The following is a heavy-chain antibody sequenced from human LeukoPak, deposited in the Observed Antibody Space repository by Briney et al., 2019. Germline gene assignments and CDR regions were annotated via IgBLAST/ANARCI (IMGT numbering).Heavy chain of an antibody. D-gene: IGHD3-22*01. CDR1: GFIFNDYW. J-gene: IGHJ4*02. V-gene: IGHV3-7*01. CDR2: IKEDSSDK. Sequence: GGSLRLSCAASGFIFNDYWLSWVRQSPGKGLGWVANIKEDSSDKDYVDPVRGRFTISRDNAKNTMYLQMNSLRPKDTALYRCAGDRPNGYFYYWGQGTLVTVSS. CDR3: AGDRPNGYFYY.